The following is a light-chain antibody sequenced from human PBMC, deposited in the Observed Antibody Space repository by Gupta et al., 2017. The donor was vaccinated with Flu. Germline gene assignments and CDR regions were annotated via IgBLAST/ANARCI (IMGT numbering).Light chain of an antibody. CDR1: QNIHNW. CDR3: QQYNSYSWT. J-gene: IGKJ1*01. V-gene: IGKV1-5*03. CDR2: KAS. Sequence: DIQMTQSPSTLSASVGDRVTITCRASQNIHNWLAWYQQNPGKAPNLLIYKASSLESGVPSRFSGSGSGTEFTLTISSLQPDDFATYYCQQYNSYSWTFGQGTKVEIK.